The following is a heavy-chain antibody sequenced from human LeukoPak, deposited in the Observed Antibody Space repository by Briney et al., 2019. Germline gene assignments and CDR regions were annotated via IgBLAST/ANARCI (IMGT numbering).Heavy chain of an antibody. V-gene: IGHV4-39*01. CDR1: GGSISSSSYY. D-gene: IGHD5-12*01. CDR3: PRQGWQRYLDAFDI. Sequence: SETLSLTCTVSGGSISSSSYYWGWIRQPPGRRLEWIGSIYYSGSTYHNPSLKSRVTMSVDTSKKQFSLKVNSVTAADTAVYYCPRQGWQRYLDAFDIWGQGTMVTVSS. J-gene: IGHJ3*02. CDR2: IYYSGST.